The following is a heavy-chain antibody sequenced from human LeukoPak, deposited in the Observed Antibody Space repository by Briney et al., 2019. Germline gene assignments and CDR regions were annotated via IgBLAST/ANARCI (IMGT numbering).Heavy chain of an antibody. CDR1: GFTFSSYA. CDR3: ATSPSGFLTAYYPYPPDY. CDR2: ISYDGSNK. Sequence: GGSLRLSCAASGFTFSSYAMHWVRQAPGKGLEWVAVISYDGSNKYYADSVKGRFTISRDNSKNTLYLQMNSLKTEDTAVYYCATSPSGFLTAYYPYPPDYWGQGTLVTVSS. D-gene: IGHD3-9*01. V-gene: IGHV3-30-3*01. J-gene: IGHJ4*02.